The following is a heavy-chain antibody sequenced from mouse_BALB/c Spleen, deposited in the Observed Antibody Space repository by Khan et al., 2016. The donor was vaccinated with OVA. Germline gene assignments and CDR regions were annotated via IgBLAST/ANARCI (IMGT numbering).Heavy chain of an antibody. J-gene: IGHJ4*01. Sequence: DLVKPGASVKLSCKASGYTFTSYWINWIKQRPGQGLEWIGRIAPGSGSSSYNEMFKGKATLTLDTSSSTAYIQLSSLSSEDSADYLCARENYCGRTCYAMDYWGQGTSVTVSA. CDR3: ARENYCGRTCYAMDY. CDR1: GYTFTSYW. CDR2: IAPGSGSS. V-gene: IGHV1S41*01. D-gene: IGHD1-1*01.